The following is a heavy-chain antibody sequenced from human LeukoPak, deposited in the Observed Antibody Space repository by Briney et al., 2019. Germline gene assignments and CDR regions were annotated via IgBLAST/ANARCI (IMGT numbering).Heavy chain of an antibody. D-gene: IGHD2-8*01. V-gene: IGHV3-74*01. CDR2: INSDGSST. CDR3: ARDHQQREKGYCTNGVCYTFYYYYMDV. J-gene: IGHJ6*03. CDR1: GFRFSDYY. Sequence: GGSLRLSCAASGFRFSDYYMSWIRQAPGKGLVWVSRINSDGSSTSYADSVKGRFTISRDNAKNTLYLQMNSLRAEDTAVYYCARDHQQREKGYCTNGVCYTFYYYYMDVWGKGTTVTVSS.